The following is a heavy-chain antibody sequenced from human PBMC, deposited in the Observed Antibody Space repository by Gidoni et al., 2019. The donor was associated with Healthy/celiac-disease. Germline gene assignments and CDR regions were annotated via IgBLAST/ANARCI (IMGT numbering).Heavy chain of an antibody. V-gene: IGHV3-73*02. CDR1: GFTFSGSA. CDR2: IRSKANSYAT. J-gene: IGHJ4*02. Sequence: EVQLVESGGGLVQPGGSLRLSCAASGFTFSGSAMHWVRQASGKGLEWVGRIRSKANSYATAYAASVKGRFTISRDDSKNTAYLQMNSLKTEDTAVYYCTASDTIFVVGSDWGQGTLVTVSS. CDR3: TASDTIFVVGSD. D-gene: IGHD3-3*01.